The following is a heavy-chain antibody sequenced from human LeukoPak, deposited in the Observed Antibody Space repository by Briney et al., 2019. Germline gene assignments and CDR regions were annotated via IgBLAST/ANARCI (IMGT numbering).Heavy chain of an antibody. J-gene: IGHJ4*02. CDR3: ARDGGGSGTLDY. Sequence: AGGSLRLSCAASGFTFSTYAMAWVRQAPGKGLQWISSLTGGGDTTYYAESVKGRFTISRDNSKNTLYLQMNSLRAEDTAVYYCARDGGGSGTLDYWGQGTLVTVSS. D-gene: IGHD3-10*01. V-gene: IGHV3-23*01. CDR2: LTGGGDTT. CDR1: GFTFSTYA.